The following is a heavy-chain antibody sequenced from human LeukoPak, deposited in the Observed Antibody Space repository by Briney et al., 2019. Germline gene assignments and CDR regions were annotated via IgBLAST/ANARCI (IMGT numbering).Heavy chain of an antibody. CDR2: ISGYNGNT. D-gene: IGHD3-9*01. CDR3: ARDLKFSPYYFDY. CDR1: GYTSTSYG. V-gene: IGHV1-18*04. J-gene: IGHJ4*02. Sequence: ASVKVSCKASGYTSTSYGISWVRQAPGQGLEWMGWISGYNGNTNYAQKVQGRVTMTTDTSTSTAYMELRSLRSDDTAIYYCARDLKFSPYYFDYWGQGTLVTVSS.